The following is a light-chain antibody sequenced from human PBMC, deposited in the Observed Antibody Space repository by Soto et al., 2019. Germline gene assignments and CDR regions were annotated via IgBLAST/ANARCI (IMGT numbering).Light chain of an antibody. Sequence: DIQLTQSPSFLSASPGDRVTITCRASQGIRNFLAWYQQSPGRAPKLLIYAASTLQDEVPSRFSGSGSGTEFTLTISSLQPEDFATYYCQQLNTFPITFGRGTRLEIK. J-gene: IGKJ5*01. CDR1: QGIRNF. CDR2: AAS. CDR3: QQLNTFPIT. V-gene: IGKV1-9*01.